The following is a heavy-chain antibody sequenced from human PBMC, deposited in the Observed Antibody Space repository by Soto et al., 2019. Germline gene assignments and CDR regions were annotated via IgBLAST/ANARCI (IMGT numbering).Heavy chain of an antibody. D-gene: IGHD3-10*01. CDR3: ARHDGGITMVRGPSGFDP. J-gene: IGHJ5*02. Sequence: QLQLQESGPGLVKPSETLSLTCTVSGGSISSSSYYWGWIRQPPGKGLEWIGSIYYSGSTYYNPSLKSRVTISVATSKNQFSLKLSSVTAADTAVYYCARHDGGITMVRGPSGFDPWGQGTLVTVSS. CDR2: IYYSGST. CDR1: GGSISSSSYY. V-gene: IGHV4-39*01.